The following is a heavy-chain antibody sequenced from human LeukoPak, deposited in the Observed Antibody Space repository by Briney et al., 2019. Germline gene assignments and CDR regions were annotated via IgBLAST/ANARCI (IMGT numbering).Heavy chain of an antibody. J-gene: IGHJ1*01. CDR1: GFTFSSYW. CDR3: ARGFGNSGSYLGYFQH. V-gene: IGHV3-7*01. CDR2: IKQDGSEK. Sequence: GGSLRLSCAASGFTFSSYWMSWVRQAPGKGLEWVANIKQDGSEKYYVDSVKGRFTISRDNAKNSLYLQMNSLRAEDTAVYYCARGFGNSGSYLGYFQHWGQGTLVTVSS. D-gene: IGHD1-26*01.